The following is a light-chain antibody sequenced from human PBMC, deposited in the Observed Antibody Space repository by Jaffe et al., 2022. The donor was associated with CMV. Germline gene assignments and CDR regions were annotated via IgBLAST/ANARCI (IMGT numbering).Light chain of an antibody. CDR3: QQYDDLIT. Sequence: DIQMTQSPSSLSASVGDRVTITCQASQDIANYLNWYQQKPGKAPELLIYDASNLITGVPSRFTGSGSGTDFTFTISSLQPEDIATYYCQQYDDLITFGQGTRLDIK. CDR1: QDIANY. J-gene: IGKJ5*01. CDR2: DAS. V-gene: IGKV1-33*01.